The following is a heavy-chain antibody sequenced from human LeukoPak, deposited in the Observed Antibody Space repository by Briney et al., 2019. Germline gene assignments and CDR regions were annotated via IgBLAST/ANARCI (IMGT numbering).Heavy chain of an antibody. J-gene: IGHJ4*02. CDR3: AKKEVAYDY. CDR2: ISYDGSNK. Sequence: GGVLRLFCGASGFTLSSYGMCWGRQAPGRGLVWVAVISYDGSNKYYADSVKGRFTISRDNSKNTLYLQMNSLRAEDTAVYYCAKKEVAYDYWGQGTLVTVSS. CDR1: GFTLSSYG. D-gene: IGHD5-12*01. V-gene: IGHV3-30*18.